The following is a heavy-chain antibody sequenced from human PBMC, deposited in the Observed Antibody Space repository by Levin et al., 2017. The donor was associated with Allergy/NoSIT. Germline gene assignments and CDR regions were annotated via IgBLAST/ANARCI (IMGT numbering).Heavy chain of an antibody. CDR3: ARNRIIVSGGNDYYYGMDV. D-gene: IGHD5/OR15-5a*01. CDR2: INYRGVT. V-gene: IGHV4-61*01. CDR1: GGSVSSGTYY. J-gene: IGHJ6*02. Sequence: SETLSLTCSVSGGSVSSGTYYWSWIRRPPGKGPEWIGYINYRGVTQYNPSLKSRVTISVDTSKNEFSLKVTSVTAADTAVYYCARNRIIVSGGNDYYYGMDVWGQGTTVTVSS.